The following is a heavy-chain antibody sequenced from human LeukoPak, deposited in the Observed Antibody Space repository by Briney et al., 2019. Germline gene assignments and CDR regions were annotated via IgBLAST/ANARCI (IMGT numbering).Heavy chain of an antibody. CDR2: ISYDGSNK. Sequence: PGRSLRLSCAAPGFTFSSYGMHWVRQAPGKGLEWVAVISYDGSNKYYADSVKGRFTISRGNSKNTLYLQMNSLRAEDTAVYYCANAEVERMVRGVINLRRFDYWGQGTLVTVSS. CDR1: GFTFSSYG. CDR3: ANAEVERMVRGVINLRRFDY. D-gene: IGHD3-10*01. V-gene: IGHV3-30*18. J-gene: IGHJ4*02.